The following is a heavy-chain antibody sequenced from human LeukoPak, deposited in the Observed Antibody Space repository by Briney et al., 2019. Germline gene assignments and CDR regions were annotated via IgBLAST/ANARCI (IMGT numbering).Heavy chain of an antibody. V-gene: IGHV4-59*01. CDR2: IYYSGST. J-gene: IGHJ6*02. CDR3: ARDLGGNHGMDV. D-gene: IGHD3-10*01. CDR1: GGSISSYY. Sequence: PSGTLSLTCTVSGGSISSYYWSWIRQPPGKGLEWIGYIYYSGSTNYNPSLKSRVTISVDTSKNQFSLKLSSVTAADTAVYYCARDLGGNHGMDVWGQGTTVTVSS.